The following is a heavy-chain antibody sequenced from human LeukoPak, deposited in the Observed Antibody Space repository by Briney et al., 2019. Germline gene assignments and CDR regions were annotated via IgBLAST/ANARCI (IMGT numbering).Heavy chain of an antibody. CDR1: GGSISSYY. Sequence: SETLSLTCTVSGGSISSYYWSWIRQPPGKGLEWIGYIYYSGSTNYNPSLKSRVTISVDTSKNQFSLKLSSVTAADTAVYYCARDRRDFWSGYQTNNWFDPWGQGTLVTVSS. D-gene: IGHD3-3*01. CDR3: ARDRRDFWSGYQTNNWFDP. CDR2: IYYSGST. J-gene: IGHJ5*02. V-gene: IGHV4-59*01.